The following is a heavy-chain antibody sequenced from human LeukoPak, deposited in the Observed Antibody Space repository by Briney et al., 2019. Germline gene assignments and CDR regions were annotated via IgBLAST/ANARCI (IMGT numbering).Heavy chain of an antibody. CDR1: GGSISPYY. D-gene: IGHD1-26*01. CDR2: IYYSGST. J-gene: IGHJ3*02. V-gene: IGHV4-59*01. CDR3: ARDQGGSHKYHAFDI. Sequence: SETLSLTCTVSGGSISPYYWSWVRRPPGKGLEWIGSIYYSGSTNCNPSLESRVTISVDTSNNQFSLKLTSVTAADTAVYYCARDQGGSHKYHAFDIWGQGTMVSVSS.